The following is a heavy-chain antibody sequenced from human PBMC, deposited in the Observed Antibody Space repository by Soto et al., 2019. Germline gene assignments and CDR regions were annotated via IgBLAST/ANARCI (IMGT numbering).Heavy chain of an antibody. V-gene: IGHV4-34*01. CDR1: GGSFSGYY. CDR3: ARVYCSGGSCYFDEVFDI. D-gene: IGHD2-15*01. J-gene: IGHJ3*02. Sequence: SETLSLTCAVYGGSFSGYYWSWIRQPPGKGLEWIGEINHSGSTNYNPSLKSRVTISVDTSKNQFSLKLSSVTAADTAVYYCARVYCSGGSCYFDEVFDIWGQGTMVTASS. CDR2: INHSGST.